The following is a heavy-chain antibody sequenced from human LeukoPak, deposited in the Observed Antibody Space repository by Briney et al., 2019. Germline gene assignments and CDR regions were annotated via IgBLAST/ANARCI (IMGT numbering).Heavy chain of an antibody. CDR2: ISISSGAI. CDR1: GFTFSAYS. Sequence: PGGSLRLSCAASGFTFSAYSMTWVRQAPGKGLEWVSYISISSGAIYYADSVKGRFTISRDIAKNSLYLQMNSLRDEDTALYYCARDSHYAFDIWGQGTMVTVS. J-gene: IGHJ3*02. V-gene: IGHV3-48*02. CDR3: ARDSHYAFDI.